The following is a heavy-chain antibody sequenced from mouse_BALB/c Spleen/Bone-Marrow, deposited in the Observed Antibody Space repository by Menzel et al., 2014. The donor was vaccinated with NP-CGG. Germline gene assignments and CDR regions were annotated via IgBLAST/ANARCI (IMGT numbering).Heavy chain of an antibody. CDR3: TRRGFDF. J-gene: IGHJ2*01. V-gene: IGHV14-3*02. CDR2: IDPENGNI. CDR1: GFNIKDTY. Sequence: VQLQQSGAELVKPGASVKLSCTASGFNIKDTYIHWVKRRPEQGLEWIGRIDPENGNIKYDQKFQAKATITADTSSNTAYLQLSSLTSEDTAVYYCTRRGFDFWGQGTTLTVSS.